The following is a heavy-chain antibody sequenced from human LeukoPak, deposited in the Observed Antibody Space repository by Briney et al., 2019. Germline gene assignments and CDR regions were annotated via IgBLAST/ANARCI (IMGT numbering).Heavy chain of an antibody. CDR3: ARIADQWWFDP. CDR2: IYYSGST. D-gene: IGHD6-19*01. J-gene: IGHJ5*02. Sequence: SETLSLTCAVSGGSISSGGFSLTWIRQAPGKGLEWIGYIYYSGSTYYSPSLKSRVTISVDRSKNQFSLTLSSVTAADTAVYFCARIADQWWFDPWGQGTLVTVYS. V-gene: IGHV4-30-2*01. CDR1: GGSISSGGFS.